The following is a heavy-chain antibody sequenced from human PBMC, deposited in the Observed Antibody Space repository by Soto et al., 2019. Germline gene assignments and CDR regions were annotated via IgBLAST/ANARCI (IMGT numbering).Heavy chain of an antibody. CDR3: EKRDWGGTTRDYYYYYMDV. V-gene: IGHV3-23*01. CDR2: ISGSGGST. J-gene: IGHJ6*03. Sequence: GGSLRLSCAASGFTFSSYAMSWVRQAPGKGLEWVSAISGSGGSTYYADSVKGRFTISRDNSKNTLYLQMNSLRAEDTAVYYCEKRDWGGTTRDYYYYYMDVWGKGTTVTVSS. CDR1: GFTFSSYA. D-gene: IGHD1-7*01.